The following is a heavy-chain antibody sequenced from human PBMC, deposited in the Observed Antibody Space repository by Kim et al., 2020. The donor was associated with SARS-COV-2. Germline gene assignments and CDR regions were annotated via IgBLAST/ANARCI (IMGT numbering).Heavy chain of an antibody. D-gene: IGHD2-15*01. J-gene: IGHJ6*02. Sequence: GGSLRLSCAASGFTFSSYGMHWVRQAPGKGLEWVAVIWYDGSNKYYADSVKGRFTISRDNSKNTLYLQMNSLRAEDTAVYYCAKESSSGGYYYYGMDVWGQETTVTVSS. CDR2: IWYDGSNK. V-gene: IGHV3-33*06. CDR3: AKESSSGGYYYYGMDV. CDR1: GFTFSSYG.